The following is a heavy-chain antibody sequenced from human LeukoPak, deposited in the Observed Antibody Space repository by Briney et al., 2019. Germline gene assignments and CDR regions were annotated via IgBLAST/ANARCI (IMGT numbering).Heavy chain of an antibody. Sequence: SVKVSCKASGGTFSSYAISWVRQAPGQGLEWMGRIIPILGIANYAQKFQDRVTITADKSTSTAYMELRSLRPEDTAVYFCARGSHYYDSSGYNYVNSFDIWGQGTMVTVSS. CDR2: IIPILGIA. CDR3: ARGSHYYDSSGYNYVNSFDI. CDR1: GGTFSSYA. D-gene: IGHD3-22*01. V-gene: IGHV1-69*04. J-gene: IGHJ3*02.